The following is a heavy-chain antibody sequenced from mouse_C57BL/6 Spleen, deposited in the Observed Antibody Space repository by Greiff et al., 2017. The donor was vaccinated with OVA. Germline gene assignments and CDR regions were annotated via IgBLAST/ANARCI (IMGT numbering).Heavy chain of an antibody. CDR3: ARRGLRQDSYAMDY. D-gene: IGHD2-4*01. Sequence: VQLQQSGPELVKPGASVKIPCKASGYTFTDYNMDWVKQSHGKSLEWIGDINPNNGGTIYNQKFKGKATLTVDKSSSTAYMELRSLTSEDTAVYYCARRGLRQDSYAMDYWGQGTPVTVSS. V-gene: IGHV1-18*01. CDR2: INPNNGGT. CDR1: GYTFTDYN. J-gene: IGHJ4*01.